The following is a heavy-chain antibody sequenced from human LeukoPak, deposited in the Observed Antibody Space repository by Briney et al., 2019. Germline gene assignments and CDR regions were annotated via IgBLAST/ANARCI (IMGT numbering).Heavy chain of an antibody. CDR1: GFTFSSYG. Sequence: PGGSLRLSCATSGFTFSSYGMHWVRQAPGKGLEWVTFIRYDGNNKYYADSVKGRFTISRDNSKNTLYLQMNSLRAEDTAVYYCAKDFTGSYGSPFDYWGQGTLVTVSS. CDR2: IRYDGNNK. CDR3: AKDFTGSYGSPFDY. V-gene: IGHV3-30*02. D-gene: IGHD5-18*01. J-gene: IGHJ4*02.